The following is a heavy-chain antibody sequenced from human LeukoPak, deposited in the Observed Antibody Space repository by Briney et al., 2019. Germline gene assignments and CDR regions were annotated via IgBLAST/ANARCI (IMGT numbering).Heavy chain of an antibody. CDR2: VSYDGTIK. J-gene: IGHJ3*01. Sequence: PGRSLRLSCAASGFTFSRYGMHWVRQAPGKGLEWVAVVSYDGTIKSYVDSVKGRFTLSRDNYKNTVYLEMNSLRPEDTAVYYCARGPAYLKTRDAFDSWGQGTLVTVS. CDR3: ARGPAYLKTRDAFDS. D-gene: IGHD2-21*01. CDR1: GFTFSRYG. V-gene: IGHV3-30*03.